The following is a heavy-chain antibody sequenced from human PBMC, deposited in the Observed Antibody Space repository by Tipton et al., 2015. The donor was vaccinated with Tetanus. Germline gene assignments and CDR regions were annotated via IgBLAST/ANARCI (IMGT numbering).Heavy chain of an antibody. CDR3: ASGSSLDY. CDR2: ISSTSAYI. J-gene: IGHJ4*02. Sequence: SLRLSCVVSGFSLSSYTMNWVRQAPGKGLEWVSSISSTSAYIYYADSLKGRFTISRDNAKNSLYLQMNSLRVEDTAVYFCASGSSLDYWGQGSLVTVSS. V-gene: IGHV3-21*01. D-gene: IGHD6-6*01. CDR1: GFSLSSYT.